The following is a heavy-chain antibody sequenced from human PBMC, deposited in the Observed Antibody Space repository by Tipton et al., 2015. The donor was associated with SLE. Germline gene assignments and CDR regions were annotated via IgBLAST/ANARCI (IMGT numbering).Heavy chain of an antibody. Sequence: SLRLSCAASGFTFSSYWMSWVRQAPGKGLEWVANIKQDGSEKYYVDSVKGRFTISRDNAKNSLYLQMNSLRAEDTAVYYCARDQWGYSYGTYYYYYYYMDVWGKGTTVTVSS. V-gene: IGHV3-7*01. CDR1: GFTFSSYW. D-gene: IGHD5-18*01. CDR2: IKQDGSEK. CDR3: ARDQWGYSYGTYYYYYYYMDV. J-gene: IGHJ6*03.